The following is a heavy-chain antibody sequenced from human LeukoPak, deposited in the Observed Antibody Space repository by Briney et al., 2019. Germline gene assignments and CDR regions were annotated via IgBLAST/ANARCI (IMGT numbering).Heavy chain of an antibody. Sequence: SETLSLTCTVSGGSISSYYWSWIRQPPGKGLEWIGYIYYSGSTNYNPSLKSRVTISLDTSKNQFSLKLSSVTAADTAVYYCARDRSDSTGYYYWFDPWGQGTLVTVSS. V-gene: IGHV4-59*12. CDR1: GGSISSYY. J-gene: IGHJ5*02. D-gene: IGHD3-22*01. CDR2: IYYSGST. CDR3: ARDRSDSTGYYYWFDP.